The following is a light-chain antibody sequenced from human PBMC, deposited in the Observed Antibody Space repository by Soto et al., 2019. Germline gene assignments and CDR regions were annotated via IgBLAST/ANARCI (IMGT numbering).Light chain of an antibody. CDR2: AAS. J-gene: IGKJ3*01. CDR1: QGISSY. Sequence: AIRMTQSPSSFSASTGDRVTITCRASQGISSYLAWYQQKPGKAPKLLIYAASTLQSGVPSRFSGSGSGTDFPLTISCLQSEDFAKYDGQQYYSYPFTFGPGTKVYIK. V-gene: IGKV1-8*01. CDR3: QQYYSYPFT.